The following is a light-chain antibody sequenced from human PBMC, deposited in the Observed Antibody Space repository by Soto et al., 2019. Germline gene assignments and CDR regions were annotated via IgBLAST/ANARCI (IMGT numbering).Light chain of an antibody. CDR3: QQYINFPYT. CDR2: RAS. Sequence: DIQMTQSPSTLSASIGDRVTITCRASQSISNWLAWYQQKPGKAPKLLIYRASTLESGFPSRFSGSESGTEFTLTISSLQPDDFATYYCQQYINFPYTFGQGTKLEIE. J-gene: IGKJ2*01. CDR1: QSISNW. V-gene: IGKV1-5*03.